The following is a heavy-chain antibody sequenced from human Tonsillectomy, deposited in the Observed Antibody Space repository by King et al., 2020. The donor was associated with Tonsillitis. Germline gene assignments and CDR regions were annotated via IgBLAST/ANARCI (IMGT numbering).Heavy chain of an antibody. J-gene: IGHJ4*02. V-gene: IGHV5-51*01. Sequence: VQLVQSRAEVKKPGESLKISCKGSGYNFTTYWIGWVRQMPGKGLEWMGIIYPDDSDTRYSPSFQGQVTISADKSISTAYLQWSSLKASDTAMYFCARHTSGVPSPFDFWGQGTLVTVSS. CDR1: GYNFTTYW. CDR3: ARHTSGVPSPFDF. D-gene: IGHD3-10*01. CDR2: IYPDDSDT.